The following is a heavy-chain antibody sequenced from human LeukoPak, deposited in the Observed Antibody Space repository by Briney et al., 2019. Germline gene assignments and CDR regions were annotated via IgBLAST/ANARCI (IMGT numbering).Heavy chain of an antibody. V-gene: IGHV1-46*01. CDR3: AKWTTTYLDY. D-gene: IGHD1-1*01. CDR1: GYTFTSYG. CDR2: INPSGGST. J-gene: IGHJ4*02. Sequence: GASVKVSCKASGYTFTSYGISWVRQAPGQGLEWMGIINPSGGSTNYAQKFQGRVTMTRDTSTSTVYMELSSLRSEDTAMYYCAKWTTTYLDYWGQGTLVTVSS.